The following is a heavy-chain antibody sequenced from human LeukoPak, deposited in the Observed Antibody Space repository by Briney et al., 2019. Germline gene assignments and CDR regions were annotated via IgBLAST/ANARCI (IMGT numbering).Heavy chain of an antibody. CDR3: ATPSSGWHSFDY. CDR1: VGSISGSTYY. Sequence: SETLSLTCTVSVGSISGSTYYWGWVRQPPGKGLEWLGCIYSGGSAYYKPSLKSRVTISVDTSRNQFSLKLSSVTAADTAVYYCATPSSGWHSFDYWGQGALVTVSS. V-gene: IGHV4-39*01. D-gene: IGHD6-19*01. CDR2: IYSGGSA. J-gene: IGHJ4*02.